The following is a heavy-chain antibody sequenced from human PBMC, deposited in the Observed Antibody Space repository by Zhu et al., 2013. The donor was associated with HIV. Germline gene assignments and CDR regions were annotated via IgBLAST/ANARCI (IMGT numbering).Heavy chain of an antibody. V-gene: IGHV1-69*01. CDR2: ISAYNGTA. CDR3: ARAWWGHCSSTSCLNWFDP. J-gene: IGHJ5*02. Sequence: QVQLLQSGSGDEAWASMRLSCQTSGYTFTAYYLHWVRQAPGQRPEWMGWISAYNGTANYAQKFQGRVTITADESTSTAYMELSSLRSEDTAVYYCARAWWGHCSSTSCLNWFDPWGQGTLVTVSS. CDR1: GYTFTAYY. D-gene: IGHD2-2*01.